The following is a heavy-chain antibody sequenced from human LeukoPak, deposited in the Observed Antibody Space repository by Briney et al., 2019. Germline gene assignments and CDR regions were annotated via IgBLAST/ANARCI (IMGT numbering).Heavy chain of an antibody. CDR1: GFTFSSYA. D-gene: IGHD3-10*01. V-gene: IGHV3-30*04. Sequence: GRSLRLSCAASGFTFSSYAMHWVRQAPGKGLEWVAVISYDGSNKYYADSVKGRFTISRDNSKNTLYLQMNSLRAEDTAVYYCARDYYYGSGSYFFDYWGQGTLVTVSS. CDR3: ARDYYYGSGSYFFDY. J-gene: IGHJ4*02. CDR2: ISYDGSNK.